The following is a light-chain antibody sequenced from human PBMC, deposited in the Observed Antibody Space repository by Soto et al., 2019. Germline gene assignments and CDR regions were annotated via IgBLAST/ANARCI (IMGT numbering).Light chain of an antibody. Sequence: QSLLSQPPSASGTPGQRVTISCSGSSSNIGNNYVYWYHQLPGTAPKLLIYSNTQRPSGVPDRFSGSKSGTSASLAISGLRSEDEADYYCAAWDDSLSGYVFGTGTKLTVL. CDR3: AAWDDSLSGYV. CDR1: SSNIGNNY. J-gene: IGLJ1*01. CDR2: SNT. V-gene: IGLV1-47*02.